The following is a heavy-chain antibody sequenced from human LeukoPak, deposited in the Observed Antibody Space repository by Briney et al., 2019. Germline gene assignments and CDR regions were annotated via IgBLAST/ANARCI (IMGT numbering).Heavy chain of an antibody. Sequence: GRSLRLSCAASGFTFSSYGMHWVRQAPGKGLEWVAVIWYDGSNKYYADSVKGRFTISRDNAKNSLYLQMNSLRAEDTAVYYCARVFRSYGYAYFDYWGQGTLVTVSS. CDR3: ARVFRSYGYAYFDY. D-gene: IGHD5-18*01. V-gene: IGHV3-33*01. CDR2: IWYDGSNK. J-gene: IGHJ4*02. CDR1: GFTFSSYG.